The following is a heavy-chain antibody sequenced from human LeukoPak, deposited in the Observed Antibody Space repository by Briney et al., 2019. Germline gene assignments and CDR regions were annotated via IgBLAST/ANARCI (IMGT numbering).Heavy chain of an antibody. J-gene: IGHJ5*02. Sequence: PGGSLRLSCAASGFTFSAHGMYWVRQAPGKGLEWVAFIRYDGSNKDHADSVKGRFTISRDNSKNTLYVQMNSLRAEDTAVYYCAKGHSDTAMEDNWFDPWGQGTLVTVSS. V-gene: IGHV3-30*02. CDR2: IRYDGSNK. D-gene: IGHD5-18*01. CDR3: AKGHSDTAMEDNWFDP. CDR1: GFTFSAHG.